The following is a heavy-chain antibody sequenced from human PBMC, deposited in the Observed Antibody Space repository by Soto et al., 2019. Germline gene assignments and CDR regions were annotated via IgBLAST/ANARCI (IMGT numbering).Heavy chain of an antibody. CDR1: GFTFSSYW. Sequence: EVQLVESGGGLVQPGGSLRLSCAASGFTFSSYWMSWVRQAPGKGLEWVAHIKGDGSGIEFVDSVKGRFTISRDNAKNSLFMQMTSLRADDTAVYYFARGHYGLDVWGQGTTVIVSS. V-gene: IGHV3-7*05. J-gene: IGHJ6*02. CDR2: IKGDGSGI. CDR3: ARGHYGLDV.